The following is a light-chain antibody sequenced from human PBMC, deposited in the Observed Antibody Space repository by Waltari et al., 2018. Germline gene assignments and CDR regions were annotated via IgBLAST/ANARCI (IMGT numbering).Light chain of an antibody. CDR3: QSYDSSFVV. CDR1: SCTIASQY. Sequence: NFMLTQPHPVSASPGETVTIPCTGSSCTIASQYVQWYQQRPGSAPTTVIYEDNQRPSGVPDRFSGSIDSSSNSASLTISGLKTEDEADYYCQSYDSSFVVFGGGTKLTVL. J-gene: IGLJ2*01. CDR2: EDN. V-gene: IGLV6-57*02.